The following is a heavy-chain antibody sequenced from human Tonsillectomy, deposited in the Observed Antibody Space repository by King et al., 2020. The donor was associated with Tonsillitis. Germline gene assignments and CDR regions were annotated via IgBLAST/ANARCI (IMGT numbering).Heavy chain of an antibody. J-gene: IGHJ4*02. CDR2: ISYDGSHK. V-gene: IGHV3-30*04. Sequence: VQLVESGGGVVQPGRSLRLSCTASGFTLSSYAMHWVRQAPGKGLEWVAVISYDGSHKYYADSVKGRFTISRDNSKNTLYVQMNSLGAEDTAVYCCARSIAVADPFDYWGQGTLVTVSS. CDR1: GFTLSSYA. D-gene: IGHD6-19*01. CDR3: ARSIAVADPFDY.